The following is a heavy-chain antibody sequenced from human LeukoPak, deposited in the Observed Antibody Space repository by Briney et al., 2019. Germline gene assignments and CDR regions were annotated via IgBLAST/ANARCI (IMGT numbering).Heavy chain of an antibody. Sequence: ASVKVSFKASGGTFSSYAINWVRQGPGQGHEWKGRIFTIPGIANYAQKFQGRVTITADKSTSTDYMELSSLRSEDTAVYYCASNPYHSGYSGRENYYGMDVWGQGTTVTVSS. CDR1: GGTFSSYA. V-gene: IGHV1-69*04. CDR2: IFTIPGIA. J-gene: IGHJ6*02. D-gene: IGHD3-22*01. CDR3: ASNPYHSGYSGRENYYGMDV.